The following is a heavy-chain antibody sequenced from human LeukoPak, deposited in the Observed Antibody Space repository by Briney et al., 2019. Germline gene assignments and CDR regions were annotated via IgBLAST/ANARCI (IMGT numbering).Heavy chain of an antibody. J-gene: IGHJ4*02. V-gene: IGHV3-30*03. CDR2: ISYDGSNK. CDR1: GFTFSSYG. D-gene: IGHD3-16*01. Sequence: GGSLRLSCVTSGFTFSSYGMHWVRQVPGKGLEWVAVISYDGSNKYYADSVKGRFTISRDNSKNTLYLQMNSLRAEDTAVYYCARARGPFDYWGQGTLVTVSS. CDR3: ARARGPFDY.